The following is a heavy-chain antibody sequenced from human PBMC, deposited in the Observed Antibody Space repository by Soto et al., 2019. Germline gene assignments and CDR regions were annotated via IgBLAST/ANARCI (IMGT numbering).Heavy chain of an antibody. CDR2: IIPIFGTA. J-gene: IGHJ5*02. D-gene: IGHD3-22*01. CDR1: GGTFSSYA. V-gene: IGHV1-69*12. Sequence: QVQLVQSGAEVKKPGSSVKVSCKASGGTFSSYAISWVRQAPGQGLEWMGEIIPIFGTANYAQKFQGRVTITADESTSTAYMELSRLRSENTAVYYCARDRGPSSGYYPYCFDPWGQGTLVTVSS. CDR3: ARDRGPSSGYYPYCFDP.